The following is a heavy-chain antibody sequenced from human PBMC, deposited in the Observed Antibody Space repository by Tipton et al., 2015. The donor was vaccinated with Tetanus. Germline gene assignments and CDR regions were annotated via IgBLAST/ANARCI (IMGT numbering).Heavy chain of an antibody. CDR1: GDSISSILYY. CDR3: ARATEHDIMTGYDN. CDR2: IFYAGST. V-gene: IGHV4-61*05. Sequence: TLSLTCTVSGDSISSILYYWAWIRQSPGRGLEWIGYIFYAGSTNSNPSLKSRVTISVDKAKNQFSLKLTSVTAADTAVYYCARATEHDIMTGYDNWGPGTQVTVSS. J-gene: IGHJ4*02. D-gene: IGHD3-9*01.